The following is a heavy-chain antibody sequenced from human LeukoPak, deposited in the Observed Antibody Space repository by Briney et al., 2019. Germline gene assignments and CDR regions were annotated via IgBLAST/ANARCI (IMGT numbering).Heavy chain of an antibody. J-gene: IGHJ4*02. CDR1: GYTLTELS. Sequence: ASVKVSCKVSGYTLTELSMHWVRQAPGKGLEWMGGFDPEDGETIYAQKFQGRVTMTEDTSTDTAYMALSSLRSEDTAVYYCATDTLRGDRYFDYWGQGTLVTVSS. CDR3: ATDTLRGDRYFDY. D-gene: IGHD2-21*02. CDR2: FDPEDGET. V-gene: IGHV1-24*01.